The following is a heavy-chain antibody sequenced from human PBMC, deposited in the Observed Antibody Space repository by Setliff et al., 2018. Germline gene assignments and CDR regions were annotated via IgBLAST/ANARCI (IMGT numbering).Heavy chain of an antibody. CDR1: GYSIRNGYY. CDR2: IYHGGTT. D-gene: IGHD3-10*01. J-gene: IGHJ4*02. V-gene: IGHV4-38-2*01. Sequence: SETLSLTCGVSGYSIRNGYYWAWIRQPPGKGLEWIDSIYHGGTTYYSPSLKTRVTMSVDPSKNQFSLHLSSVTAADTAIYYCARHSSWGTVTDRLHYNFFDFWGQGTLVTVSS. CDR3: ARHSSWGTVTDRLHYNFFDF.